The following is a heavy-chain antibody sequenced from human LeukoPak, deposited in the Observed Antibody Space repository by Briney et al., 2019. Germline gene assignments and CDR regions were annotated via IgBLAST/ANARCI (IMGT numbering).Heavy chain of an antibody. D-gene: IGHD3-22*01. CDR2: IYYSGST. CDR3: ARHAYKNYYDSSGYYSYFDY. J-gene: IGHJ4*02. V-gene: IGHV4-61*05. Sequence: SETLSLTCTVSGGSISSSSYYWSWIRQPPGKGLEWIGYIYYSGSTNYNPSLKSRVTISVDTSKNQFSLKLSSVTAADTAVYYCARHAYKNYYDSSGYYSYFDYWGQGTLVTVSS. CDR1: GGSISSSSYY.